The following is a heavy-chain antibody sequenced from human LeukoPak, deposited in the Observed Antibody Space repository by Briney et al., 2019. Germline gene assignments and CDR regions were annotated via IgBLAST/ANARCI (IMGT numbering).Heavy chain of an antibody. D-gene: IGHD3-22*01. Sequence: GGSLRLSCAASGFTFNNYAMSWVRQAPGKGLEWVSGISSSGGSPYYADSVKGRFTISRDNSKNTLYLQMNSLRAEDTAVYYCAKPYHTTYYYDNSRGAYFDYWGQGTLVTVSS. J-gene: IGHJ4*02. V-gene: IGHV3-23*01. CDR3: AKPYHTTYYYDNSRGAYFDY. CDR2: ISSSGGSP. CDR1: GFTFNNYA.